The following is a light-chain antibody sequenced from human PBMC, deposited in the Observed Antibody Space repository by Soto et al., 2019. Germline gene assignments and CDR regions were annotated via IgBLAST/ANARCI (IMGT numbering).Light chain of an antibody. CDR1: SSDVGSYNL. J-gene: IGLJ1*01. V-gene: IGLV2-23*01. Sequence: VLTQPASVSGSPGQSITISCTGTSSDVGSYNLVSWYQQHPGKAPKLMIYEGSKRPSGVSNRFSGSMSGNTASLTISGLQAEDEADYYCCSYAGSSTYVFGTGTKLTVL. CDR3: CSYAGSSTYV. CDR2: EGS.